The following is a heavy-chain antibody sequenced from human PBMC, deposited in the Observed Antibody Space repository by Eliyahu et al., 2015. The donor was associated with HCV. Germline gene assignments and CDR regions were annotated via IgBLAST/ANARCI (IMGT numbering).Heavy chain of an antibody. Sequence: EVQLVESGGGLVQPGRSLRLSCPASGFTLDDYALHWVRQVPGKGLEWVSGITYNSGRRYYADSVKGRFTISRDNAENSLYLEMTSVRTEDTAIYYCAKDTGGIVVAKFDYWGQGALVTVSS. J-gene: IGHJ4*02. CDR1: GFTLDDYA. D-gene: IGHD3-22*01. CDR2: ITYNSGRR. V-gene: IGHV3-9*01. CDR3: AKDTGGIVVAKFDY.